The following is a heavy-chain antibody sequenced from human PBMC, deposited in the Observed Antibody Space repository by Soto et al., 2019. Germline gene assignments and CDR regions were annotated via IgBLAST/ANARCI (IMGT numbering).Heavy chain of an antibody. V-gene: IGHV3-33*01. J-gene: IGHJ5*02. D-gene: IGHD6-13*01. CDR3: ARFVAAAGRGENWFDP. Sequence: GGSLRLSCAASGFTFSSYGMHWVRQAPGKGLEWVAVIWYDGSNKYYADSVKGRFTISRDNSKNTLYLQMNSLRAEDTAVYYCARFVAAAGRGENWFDPWGQGTLVTVSS. CDR1: GFTFSSYG. CDR2: IWYDGSNK.